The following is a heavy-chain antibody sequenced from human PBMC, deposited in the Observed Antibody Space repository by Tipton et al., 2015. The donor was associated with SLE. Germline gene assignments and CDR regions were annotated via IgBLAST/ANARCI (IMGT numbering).Heavy chain of an antibody. V-gene: IGHV4-34*01. CDR2: INHSGST. Sequence: TLSLTCAVYGGSFSVYYWSWIRQPPGKGLEWIGEINHSGSTNYNPSLKSRVAISLATSKNQLSLKLSSVTAADTAVYYCARHYYGGTYYFDYWGQGTLVTVSS. D-gene: IGHD4-23*01. J-gene: IGHJ4*02. CDR3: ARHYYGGTYYFDY. CDR1: GGSFSVYY.